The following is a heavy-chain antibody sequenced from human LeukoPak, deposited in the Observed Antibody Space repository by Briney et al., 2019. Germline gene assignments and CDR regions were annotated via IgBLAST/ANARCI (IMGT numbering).Heavy chain of an antibody. J-gene: IGHJ3*02. CDR3: AGRPNYYGSGSYQSGAFDI. D-gene: IGHD3-10*01. CDR2: IYTSGST. V-gene: IGHV4-4*07. CDR1: GGSISSYY. Sequence: SETLSLTCTVSGGSISSYYWSWIRQPAGKVLEWIGRIYTSGSTNYNPSLKSRVTMSVDTSKNQFSLKLSSVTAADTAVYYCAGRPNYYGSGSYQSGAFDIWGQGTMVTVSS.